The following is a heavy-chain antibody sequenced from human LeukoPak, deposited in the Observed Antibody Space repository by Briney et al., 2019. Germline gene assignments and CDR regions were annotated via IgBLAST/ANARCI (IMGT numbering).Heavy chain of an antibody. J-gene: IGHJ5*02. CDR3: ACRDLFSTSSGP. V-gene: IGHV5-51*01. D-gene: IGHD6-6*01. CDR2: IYPGDSRT. CDR1: GYTFTNYW. Sequence: GESLKISCEAFGYTFTNYWIGWVRQIPGKGLEWMGVIYPGDSRTRYNPSFQGQVTISADKSVNTAYLQWSRLKASDTAIYYCACRDLFSTSSGPWGQGTPVSVSS.